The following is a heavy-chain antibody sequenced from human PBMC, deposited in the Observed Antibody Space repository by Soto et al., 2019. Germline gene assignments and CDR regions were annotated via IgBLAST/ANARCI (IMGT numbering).Heavy chain of an antibody. Sequence: GGSLILSCAASGFTFSSYAMSWVRQAPGKGLEWVSAISGSGGSTYYADSVKGRFTISRDNSKNTLYLQMNSLRAEDTAVYYCAKDTNKGVRGVIRWFDPWGQGTLVTVSS. CDR2: ISGSGGST. CDR1: GFTFSSYA. J-gene: IGHJ5*02. CDR3: AKDTNKGVRGVIRWFDP. D-gene: IGHD3-10*01. V-gene: IGHV3-23*01.